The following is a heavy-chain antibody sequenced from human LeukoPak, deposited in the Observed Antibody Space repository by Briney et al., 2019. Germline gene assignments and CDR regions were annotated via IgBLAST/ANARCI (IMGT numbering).Heavy chain of an antibody. Sequence: ASVKVSCKASGCTFTSYDINWVRQATGQGLEWMGWMNPNSGNTGYAQKFQGRVTITRNTSISTAYMELSSLRSEDTAVYYCARIVVYYDSSGYYGTGFDPWGQGTLVTVSS. V-gene: IGHV1-8*03. J-gene: IGHJ5*02. CDR1: GCTFTSYD. D-gene: IGHD3-22*01. CDR2: MNPNSGNT. CDR3: ARIVVYYDSSGYYGTGFDP.